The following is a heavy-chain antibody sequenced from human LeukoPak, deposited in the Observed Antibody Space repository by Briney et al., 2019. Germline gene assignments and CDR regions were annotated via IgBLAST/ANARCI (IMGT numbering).Heavy chain of an antibody. CDR2: IYSGGSS. V-gene: IGHV3-53*05. D-gene: IGHD3-22*01. CDR1: GFTVSSNY. Sequence: GGSLRLSCAASGFTVSSNYMSWVRQAPGKGLEWVSVIYSGGSSYYADSVKGRFTISRDNSKNTLYLQMNSLRAEDTAVYYCANLGIGNYYDSSGYSGFDYWGQGTLVTVSS. J-gene: IGHJ4*02. CDR3: ANLGIGNYYDSSGYSGFDY.